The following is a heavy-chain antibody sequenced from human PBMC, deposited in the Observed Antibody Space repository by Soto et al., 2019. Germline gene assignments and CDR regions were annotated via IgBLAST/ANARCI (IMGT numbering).Heavy chain of an antibody. J-gene: IGHJ2*01. CDR3: APTAANCSGGSCYSPRGYFDL. CDR1: GGTFSSYA. V-gene: IGHV1-69*12. D-gene: IGHD2-15*01. CDR2: IIPIFGTA. Sequence: QVQLVQSGAEVKKPGSSVKVSCKASGGTFSSYAISWVRQAPGQGLEWMGGIIPIFGTANYAQKFQGRVTITADESTSPAYMELSSLRSEDTAVYYCAPTAANCSGGSCYSPRGYFDLWGRGTLVTVSS.